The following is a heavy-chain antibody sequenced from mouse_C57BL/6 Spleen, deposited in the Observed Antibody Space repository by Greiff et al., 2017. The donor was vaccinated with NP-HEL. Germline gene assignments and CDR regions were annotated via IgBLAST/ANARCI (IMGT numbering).Heavy chain of an antibody. CDR1: GFSLTSYG. CDR3: AKVGDGYPFDY. D-gene: IGHD2-3*01. J-gene: IGHJ2*01. V-gene: IGHV2-5*01. Sequence: VQLQQSGPGLVQPSQSLSITCTVSGFSLTSYGVHWVRQSPGKGLEWLGVIWRGGSTDYNAAFMSRLSLTQDNSKSQVFFKMNSLQADDTAIYYCAKVGDGYPFDYWGQGTTLTVSS. CDR2: IWRGGST.